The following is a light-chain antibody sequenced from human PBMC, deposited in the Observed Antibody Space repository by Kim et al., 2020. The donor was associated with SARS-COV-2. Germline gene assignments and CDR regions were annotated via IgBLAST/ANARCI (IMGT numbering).Light chain of an antibody. CDR2: DVS. V-gene: IGLV2-14*03. CDR3: SSYTRTSRLI. J-gene: IGLJ2*01. CDR1: SGDVGTYDY. Sequence: GQAITVSCTGTSGDVGTYDYVDWYQQLPGKDPKLVISDVSDRPSGVSVSVSGSKSGNAASLTISGLQAEDEAEYYCSSYTRTSRLIFGGGTQLTVL.